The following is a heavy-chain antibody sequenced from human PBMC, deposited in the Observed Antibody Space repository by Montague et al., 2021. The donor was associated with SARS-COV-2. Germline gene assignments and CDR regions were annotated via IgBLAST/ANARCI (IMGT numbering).Heavy chain of an antibody. V-gene: IGHV4-61*09. Sequence: TLSLTCTVSGDSISSGDYHWSWVRQPAGKGLEWIGYIYTLGSTGYNPSLKSRVTISMDTSKNQLSLKLSSVTAADTAVYFCARSPYRTTYLNGMDVWGQGTTVTASS. J-gene: IGHJ6*02. CDR3: ARSPYRTTYLNGMDV. D-gene: IGHD1-14*01. CDR2: IYTLGST. CDR1: GDSISSGDYH.